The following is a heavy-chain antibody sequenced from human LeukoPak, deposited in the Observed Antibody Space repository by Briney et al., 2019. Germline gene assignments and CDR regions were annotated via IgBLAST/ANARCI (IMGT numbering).Heavy chain of an antibody. CDR3: AARYYYDSSGYTY. D-gene: IGHD3-22*01. Sequence: GGSLRLSCVASGFTFSTYGMSWVRQAPGKGLEWVSAISGSGGSTYYADSVKGRFTISRDNSKNTLYLQMNSLRSEDTAVYYCAARYYYDSSGYTYWGQGTLVTVSS. J-gene: IGHJ4*02. CDR1: GFTFSTYG. V-gene: IGHV3-23*01. CDR2: ISGSGGST.